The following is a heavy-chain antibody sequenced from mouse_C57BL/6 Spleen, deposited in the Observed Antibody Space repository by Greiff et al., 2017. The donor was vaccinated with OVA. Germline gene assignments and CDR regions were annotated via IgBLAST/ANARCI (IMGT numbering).Heavy chain of an antibody. J-gene: IGHJ3*01. Sequence: QVQLQQPGAELVMPGASVKLSCKASGYTFTSYWMHWVKQRPGQGLEWIGEIDPSDSYTNYNQKFKGKSTLTVDKSSSTAYMQLSSLTSEDSAVYYCARGREGFAYWGQGTLVTVSA. CDR1: GYTFTSYW. V-gene: IGHV1-69*01. CDR3: ARGREGFAY. CDR2: IDPSDSYT.